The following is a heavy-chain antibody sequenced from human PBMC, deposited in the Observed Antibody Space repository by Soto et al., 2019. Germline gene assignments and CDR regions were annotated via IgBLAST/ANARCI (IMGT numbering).Heavy chain of an antibody. CDR1: GFTFKSYS. D-gene: IGHD3-16*01. CDR3: ARDRGEWPDAFDI. CDR2: IFTSSSTL. J-gene: IGHJ3*02. Sequence: EVQLVESGGGLVQPGGSLRLSCAASGFTFKSYSMNWVRQAPGKGLEWISYIFTSSSTLYYADSVKGRFTISRDNAKNSLYLQMNSLRAEDTAVYYCARDRGEWPDAFDIWGQGTMVTVSS. V-gene: IGHV3-48*01.